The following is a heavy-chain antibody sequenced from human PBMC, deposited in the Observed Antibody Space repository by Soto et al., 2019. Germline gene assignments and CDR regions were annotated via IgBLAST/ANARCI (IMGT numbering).Heavy chain of an antibody. CDR2: ISGSGGST. CDR3: AKESLSAVAGTADY. J-gene: IGHJ4*02. D-gene: IGHD6-19*01. CDR1: GFTFSSYA. V-gene: IGHV3-23*01. Sequence: GGSLRLSCAASGFTFSSYAMSWVRQAPGEGLEWVSAISGSGGSTYYADSVKGRFTISRDNSKNTLYLQMNSLRAEDTAVYYCAKESLSAVAGTADYWGQGTLVTVSS.